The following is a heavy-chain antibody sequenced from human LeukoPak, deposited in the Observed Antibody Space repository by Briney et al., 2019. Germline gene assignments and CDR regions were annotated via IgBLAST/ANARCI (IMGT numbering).Heavy chain of an antibody. CDR2: IYTSGST. V-gene: IGHV4-4*07. CDR1: GGSLCSYY. Sequence: SETLSLTSTVSGGSLCSYYWSWMRQPAEEGLGWIGRIYTSGSTNYNPPLTRRVTTSVDTTKNKISLKLRSVTATDTAVYYCARESVEVYGGGDCYSGAFDIWGQGAMVTVSS. J-gene: IGHJ3*02. CDR3: ARESVEVYGGGDCYSGAFDI. D-gene: IGHD2-21*02.